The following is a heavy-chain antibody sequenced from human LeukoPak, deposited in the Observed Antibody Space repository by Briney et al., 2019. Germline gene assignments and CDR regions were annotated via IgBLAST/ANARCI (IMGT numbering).Heavy chain of an antibody. CDR1: GFSLSTSGVG. Sequence: SGPTLVKPTQTLTLTCTFSGFSLSTSGVGVGWIRQPLGKALEWLALIYWDDDKRYTPSLKSRLTITKDTSKNQVVLTMTNMDPVDTATYYCAHRRGDWIKNWFDPWGQGTLVTVSS. J-gene: IGHJ5*02. CDR2: IYWDDDK. CDR3: AHRRGDWIKNWFDP. V-gene: IGHV2-5*02. D-gene: IGHD2-21*02.